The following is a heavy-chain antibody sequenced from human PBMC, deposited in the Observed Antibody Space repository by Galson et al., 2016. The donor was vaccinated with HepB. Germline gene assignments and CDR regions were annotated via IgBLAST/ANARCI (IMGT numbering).Heavy chain of an antibody. D-gene: IGHD3-3*01. V-gene: IGHV1-18*01. CDR1: GHTFTSYGTNYG. Sequence: SVKVSCKASGHTFTSYGTNYGISWVRQAPGQGLEWMGWTSPYNGNTNYARNFRGRVTMTTDTSTSTAYMELRSLRSDDTAVYYCARDSRDFYFDYWGQGTLVTVSS. CDR3: ARDSRDFYFDY. J-gene: IGHJ4*02. CDR2: TSPYNGNT.